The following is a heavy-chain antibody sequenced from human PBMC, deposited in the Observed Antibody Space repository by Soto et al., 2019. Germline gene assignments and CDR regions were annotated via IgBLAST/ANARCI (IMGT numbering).Heavy chain of an antibody. V-gene: IGHV1-46*01. D-gene: IGHD4-17*01. Sequence: QVQLVPSGAEVKKPGASVKVSCKASGYTFTSYYMHWVRQAPGQGLEWMGIINPSGGSTTYAQKFQGRLTMTRDTSTSTVYMELSSLRSEDTAVYYCARERGAYGDFDYWGQGTLVTVSS. J-gene: IGHJ4*02. CDR1: GYTFTSYY. CDR3: ARERGAYGDFDY. CDR2: INPSGGST.